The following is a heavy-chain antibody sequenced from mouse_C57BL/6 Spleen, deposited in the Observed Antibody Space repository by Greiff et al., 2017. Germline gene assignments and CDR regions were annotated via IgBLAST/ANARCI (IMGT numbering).Heavy chain of an antibody. V-gene: IGHV1-15*01. CDR3: TRRGIYDYGAY. D-gene: IGHD2-4*01. J-gene: IGHJ3*01. Sequence: VQRVESGAELVRPGASVTLSCKASGYTFTDYEMHWVKQTPVHGLEWIGAIDPETGGTAYNQKFKGKAILTADKSSSTAYMELRSLTSEDSAVYYCTRRGIYDYGAYWGQGTLVTVSA. CDR1: GYTFTDYE. CDR2: IDPETGGT.